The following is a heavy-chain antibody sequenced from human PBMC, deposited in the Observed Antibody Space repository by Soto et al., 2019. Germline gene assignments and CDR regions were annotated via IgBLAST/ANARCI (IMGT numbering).Heavy chain of an antibody. CDR1: AFTFRSYA. J-gene: IGHJ4*02. CDR2: ITASADTI. CDR3: ASPNLETGTTLRFDY. Sequence: GGSLRLSCAASAFTFRSYAMSWVRQAPGKGLEWVSAITASADTIYYADSVKGRFTISRDNAKNSLYLQMNSLRAEDTAVYYCASPNLETGTTLRFDYWRQGTVVTVSS. V-gene: IGHV3-23*01. D-gene: IGHD1-1*01.